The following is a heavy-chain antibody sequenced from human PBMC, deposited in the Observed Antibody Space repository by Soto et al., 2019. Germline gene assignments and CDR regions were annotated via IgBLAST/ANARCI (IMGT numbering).Heavy chain of an antibody. V-gene: IGHV3-30-3*01. J-gene: IGHJ6*02. CDR2: ISYDGSNK. D-gene: IGHD3-3*01. Sequence: PGGSLRLSCAASGFTFSSYAMHWVRQAPGKGLEWVAVISYDGSNKYYADSVKGRFTISRDNSKNTLYLQMNSLRAEDTAVYYCARALYDFWSGYYRDYYYGMDVWGQGTTVTSP. CDR1: GFTFSSYA. CDR3: ARALYDFWSGYYRDYYYGMDV.